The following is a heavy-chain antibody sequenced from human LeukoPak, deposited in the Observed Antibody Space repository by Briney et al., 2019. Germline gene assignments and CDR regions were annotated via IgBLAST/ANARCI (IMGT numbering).Heavy chain of an antibody. CDR3: AKNPYDSSGYGDY. CDR2: ISYDGSNK. V-gene: IGHV3-30*04. CDR1: GFTFSSYA. Sequence: PGGSLRLSCAASGFTFSSYAMHWVRQAPGKGLEWVAVISYDGSNKYYADSVKGRFTISRDNSKNTLYLQMNSLRAEDTAVYYCAKNPYDSSGYGDYWGQGTLVTVSS. J-gene: IGHJ4*02. D-gene: IGHD3-22*01.